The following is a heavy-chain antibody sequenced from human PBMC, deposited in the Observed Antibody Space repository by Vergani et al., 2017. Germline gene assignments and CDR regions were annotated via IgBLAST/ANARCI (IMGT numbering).Heavy chain of an antibody. V-gene: IGHV3-23*01. J-gene: IGHJ3*02. Sequence: EVQLLESGGGLVQPGGSLRLSCAASGFTFSSYAMSWVRQAPGKGLEWVSAISGSGGSTYYADSVKGLFTISRDNSKNTLYLQMNSLRAEDTAVYYCAKEPKIAVAGGIDAFDIWGQGTMVTVSS. D-gene: IGHD6-19*01. CDR1: GFTFSSYA. CDR3: AKEPKIAVAGGIDAFDI. CDR2: ISGSGGST.